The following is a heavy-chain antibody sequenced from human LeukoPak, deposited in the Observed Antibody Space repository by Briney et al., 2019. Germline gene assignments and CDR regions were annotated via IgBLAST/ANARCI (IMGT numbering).Heavy chain of an antibody. V-gene: IGHV3-23*01. CDR1: GFTFSSYA. Sequence: GGSLRLSCAASGFTFSSYAMSWVRQAPGKGLEWVSGISGSGGSTYYADSVKGRFTISRDNSKNTLYLQMNSLRAEDTAVYYCAKGRGIAAAGTGYYYYGMDVWGQGTTVTVSS. J-gene: IGHJ6*02. CDR3: AKGRGIAAAGTGYYYYGMDV. D-gene: IGHD6-13*01. CDR2: ISGSGGST.